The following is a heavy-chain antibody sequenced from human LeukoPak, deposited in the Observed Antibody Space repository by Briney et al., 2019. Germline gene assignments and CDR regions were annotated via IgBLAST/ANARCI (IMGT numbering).Heavy chain of an antibody. CDR1: GGSFSTYY. V-gene: IGHV4-34*01. Sequence: SETLSLTCAVYGGSFSTYYWSWIRQPPGKGLEWIGEINHSGSTNYNPSLKSRVTISVDTSKNQFSLKLSSVTAADTAVYYCARDARRGWFDPWGQGTLVTVSS. CDR2: INHSGST. CDR3: ARDARRGWFDP. J-gene: IGHJ5*02. D-gene: IGHD3-10*01.